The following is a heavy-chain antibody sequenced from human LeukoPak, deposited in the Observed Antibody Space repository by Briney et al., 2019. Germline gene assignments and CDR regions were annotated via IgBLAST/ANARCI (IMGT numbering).Heavy chain of an antibody. Sequence: SETLSLTCTVSGGSISSGSYYWSWIRQPAGKGLEWIGRIYTSGSTNYNPSLKSRVTISVDTSKNQFSLKLSSVTAADTAVYYCARDVITMIVVVINGGQGFDPWGQGTLVTVSS. CDR2: IYTSGST. J-gene: IGHJ5*02. D-gene: IGHD3-22*01. CDR1: GGSISSGSYY. V-gene: IGHV4-61*02. CDR3: ARDVITMIVVVINGGQGFDP.